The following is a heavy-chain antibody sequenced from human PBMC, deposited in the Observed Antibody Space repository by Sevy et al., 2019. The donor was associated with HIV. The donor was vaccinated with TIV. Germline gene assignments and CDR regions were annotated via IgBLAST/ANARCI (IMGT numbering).Heavy chain of an antibody. CDR1: GFTFSSYA. V-gene: IGHV3-30-3*01. D-gene: IGHD6-19*01. J-gene: IGHJ6*02. Sequence: GGSLRLSCAASGFTFSSYAMHWVRQAPGKRLEWVAVISYDGSNKYYADSVKGRFTISRDNSKNTLYLQMNSLRAEDTAVYYCARESSGWYGVGYYGMDVWGQGTTVTVSS. CDR3: ARESSGWYGVGYYGMDV. CDR2: ISYDGSNK.